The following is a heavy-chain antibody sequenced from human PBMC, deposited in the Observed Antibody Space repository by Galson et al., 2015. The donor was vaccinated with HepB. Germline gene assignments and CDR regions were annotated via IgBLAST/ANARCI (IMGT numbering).Heavy chain of an antibody. CDR3: AKTRNQVWGSYRHYCFDY. CDR1: GFTFSSYA. J-gene: IGHJ4*02. Sequence: SLRLSCAASGFTFSSYAMSWVRQAPGKGLEWVSAISGSGGSTYYADSVKGRFTISRDNYKNTLYLQMNSLRAEYTAVYYWAKTRNQVWGSYRHYCFDYWGQGTLVTVSS. CDR2: ISGSGGST. D-gene: IGHD3-16*02. V-gene: IGHV3-23*01.